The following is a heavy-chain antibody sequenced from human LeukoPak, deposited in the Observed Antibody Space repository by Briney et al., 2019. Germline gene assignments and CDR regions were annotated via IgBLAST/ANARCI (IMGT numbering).Heavy chain of an antibody. D-gene: IGHD3-10*01. V-gene: IGHV1-18*01. J-gene: IGHJ5*02. CDR3: ARRIRLITMVWGAGYNWFDP. CDR1: GYTFTKYG. Sequence: ASVKVSCKASGYTFTKYGISWLRQAPGQGLEWMGWISVYNGQMSYAQKFQGRVTMTTDSYTSTAYMELSSLRSEDTAVYYCARRIRLITMVWGAGYNWFDPWGQGTLVTVSS. CDR2: ISVYNGQM.